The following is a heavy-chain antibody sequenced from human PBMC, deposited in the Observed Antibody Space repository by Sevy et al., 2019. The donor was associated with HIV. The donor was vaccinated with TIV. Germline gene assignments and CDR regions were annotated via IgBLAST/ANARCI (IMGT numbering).Heavy chain of an antibody. CDR3: AREGCTRPHDY. Sequence: GGSLRLSCAVSGFNFNIYSMSWVRQAPGKGLEWVSTLSFGCGKINYADSVKCRFIISRDDSKNTLYLQMNSLRAEDSAVYFCAREGCTRPHDYWGQGTLVTVSS. CDR2: LSFGCGKI. CDR1: GFNFNIYS. D-gene: IGHD2-8*01. J-gene: IGHJ4*02. V-gene: IGHV3-23*01.